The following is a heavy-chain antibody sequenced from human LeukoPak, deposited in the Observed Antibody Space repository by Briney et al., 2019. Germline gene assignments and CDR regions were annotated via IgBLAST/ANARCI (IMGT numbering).Heavy chain of an antibody. CDR2: INHSGST. Sequence: SETLSLTCAVYGGSFSGYYWSWIRQPPGKGLEWIGEINHSGSTNCNPSLKSRVTISVDTSKNQFSLKLSSVTAADTAVYYCARGARIAAVYWCFDLWGRGTLVTVSS. V-gene: IGHV4-34*01. CDR3: ARGARIAAVYWCFDL. J-gene: IGHJ2*01. CDR1: GGSFSGYY. D-gene: IGHD6-13*01.